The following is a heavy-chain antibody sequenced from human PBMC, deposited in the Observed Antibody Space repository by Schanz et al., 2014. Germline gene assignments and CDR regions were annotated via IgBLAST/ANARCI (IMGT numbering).Heavy chain of an antibody. CDR2: ISASGGST. D-gene: IGHD2-15*01. Sequence: EVQLLESGGGLVQPGGSLRLSCAASGFTFSSYAMSWVRQAPGKGLEWVSTISASGGSTYYADSVKGRFTISRDNSKNILYLQMNSLRAEDTAVYYCAKARRKSNCSGGRCFHYSYYGMDVWGQGTTVNVSS. J-gene: IGHJ6*02. CDR3: AKARRKSNCSGGRCFHYSYYGMDV. CDR1: GFTFSSYA. V-gene: IGHV3-23*01.